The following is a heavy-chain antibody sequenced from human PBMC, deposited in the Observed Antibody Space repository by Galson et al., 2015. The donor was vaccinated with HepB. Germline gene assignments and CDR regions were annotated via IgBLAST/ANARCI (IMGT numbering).Heavy chain of an antibody. CDR2: ISYDGSNK. D-gene: IGHD3-3*01. J-gene: IGHJ6*02. CDR3: ARDLAYDFWSGYYARYYYYGMDV. Sequence: SLRLSCAASGFTFSSYAMHWVRQAPGKGLEWVAVISYDGSNKYYADSVKGRFTISRDNSKNTLYLQMNSLRAEDTAVYYCARDLAYDFWSGYYARYYYYGMDVWGQGTTVTVSS. V-gene: IGHV3-30-3*01. CDR1: GFTFSSYA.